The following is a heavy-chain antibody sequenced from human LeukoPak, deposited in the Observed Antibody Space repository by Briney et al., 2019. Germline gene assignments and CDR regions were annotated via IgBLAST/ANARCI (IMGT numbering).Heavy chain of an antibody. D-gene: IGHD3-9*01. CDR3: ARVLTGYYTFFDY. J-gene: IGHJ4*02. Sequence: SETLSLTCAVSGGSISSSNRWSRVRQPPGKGLEWIGEIYHSGSTNYNPSLKSRVTISVDKSKNQFSLKLSSVTAADTAVYYCARVLTGYYTFFDYWGQGTLVTVSS. V-gene: IGHV4-4*02. CDR1: GGSISSSNR. CDR2: IYHSGST.